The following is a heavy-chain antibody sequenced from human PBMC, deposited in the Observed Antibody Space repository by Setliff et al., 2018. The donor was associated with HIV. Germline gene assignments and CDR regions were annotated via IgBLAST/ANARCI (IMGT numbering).Heavy chain of an antibody. CDR3: ARDYLYYNKYNGSPVYGMDV. CDR1: GFTFSSYA. CDR2: VSYGGTNT. D-gene: IGHD3-10*01. V-gene: IGHV3-30*04. Sequence: PGGSLRLSCAASGFTFSSYAMHWVRQAPGKGLEWVAVVSYGGTNTYYADSVKGRFIISRDDSESTLFLQMNSLRVEDTAVYYCARDYLYYNKYNGSPVYGMDVWGQGTTVTVSS. J-gene: IGHJ6*02.